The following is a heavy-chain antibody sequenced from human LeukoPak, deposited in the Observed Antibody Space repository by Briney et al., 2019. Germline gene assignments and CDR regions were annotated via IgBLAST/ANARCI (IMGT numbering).Heavy chain of an antibody. CDR1: GFTFSSFS. D-gene: IGHD6-13*01. J-gene: IGHJ4*02. CDR2: IRSGGTNT. V-gene: IGHV3-48*04. CDR3: ASGIAAAGTGYYFDY. Sequence: GGSLRLSCAASGFTFSSFSMNWVRQAPGKGLEWVSYIRSGGTNTDYTGSVKGRFTISRDNAKNSLYLQMNSLRAEDTAVYYCASGIAAAGTGYYFDYWGQGTLVTVSS.